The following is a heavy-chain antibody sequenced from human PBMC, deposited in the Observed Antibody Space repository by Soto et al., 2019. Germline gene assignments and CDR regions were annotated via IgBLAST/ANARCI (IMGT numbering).Heavy chain of an antibody. CDR3: AKSAVVAATRFLDYYYMDV. D-gene: IGHD2-15*01. CDR1: GFTFSSNG. V-gene: IGHV3-30*18. J-gene: IGHJ6*03. CDR2: ISYDGSNK. Sequence: AVRRYCVASGFTFSSNGMHWVRQAPGKGLEWVAVISYDGSNKYYADSVKGRFTISRDNSKNTLYLQMNSLRAEDTAVYYCAKSAVVAATRFLDYYYMDVWGKGTTVTVSS.